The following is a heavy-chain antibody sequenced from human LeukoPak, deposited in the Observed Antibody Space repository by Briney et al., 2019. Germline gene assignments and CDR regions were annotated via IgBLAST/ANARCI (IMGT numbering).Heavy chain of an antibody. CDR2: ISGSGGST. J-gene: IGHJ4*02. V-gene: IGHV3-23*01. D-gene: IGHD3-16*01. CDR1: GFTFSSSA. Sequence: GGSLRLSCAASGFTFSSSAMSWVRQAPGKGLEWVSGISGSGGSTFYADSVKGRFTISRDNSKNTLYLQMNSLRAEDTAVYYCTKGVLGGTQSVSAGLDSWGQGTLVTVSS. CDR3: TKGVLGGTQSVSAGLDS.